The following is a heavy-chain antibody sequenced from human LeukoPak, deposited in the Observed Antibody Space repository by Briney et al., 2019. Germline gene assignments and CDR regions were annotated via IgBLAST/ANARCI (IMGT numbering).Heavy chain of an antibody. CDR1: GGSISSSSYY. J-gene: IGHJ4*02. CDR2: IYYSGST. CDR3: ARKSYYDNSGYYYSPLYYFDY. Sequence: SETLSLTCTVSGGSISSSSYYWGWIRQPPGKGLEWIGSIYYSGSTYYNPSLKSRVTISVDTSKNQFSLKLSSVTAADTAVYYCARKSYYDNSGYYYSPLYYFDYWGQGTLVTVSS. D-gene: IGHD3-22*01. V-gene: IGHV4-39*01.